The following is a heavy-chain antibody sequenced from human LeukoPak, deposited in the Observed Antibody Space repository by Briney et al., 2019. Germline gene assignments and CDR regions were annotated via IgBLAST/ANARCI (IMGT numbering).Heavy chain of an antibody. Sequence: PGGSLRLSCAASGFTFGSYGMHWVRQAPGKGLEWVAVISYDGSNKYYADSVKGRFTISRDNSKNTLYLQMNSLRAEDTAVYYCWGYSYGYDYDYWGQGTLATVSS. CDR1: GFTFGSYG. J-gene: IGHJ4*02. CDR2: ISYDGSNK. V-gene: IGHV3-30*03. CDR3: WGYSYGYDYDY. D-gene: IGHD5-18*01.